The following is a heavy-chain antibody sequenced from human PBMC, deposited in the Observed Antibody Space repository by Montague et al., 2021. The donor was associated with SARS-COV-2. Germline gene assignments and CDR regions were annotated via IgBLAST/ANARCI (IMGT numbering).Heavy chain of an antibody. CDR2: MSHGGSYE. J-gene: IGHJ4*02. D-gene: IGHD6-19*01. CDR1: GSTFSTYA. V-gene: IGHV3-33*01. CDR3: AVQPRDSSAWHPFDY. Sequence: SLSLSCAASGSTFSTYAIHWVRQAPGKGLEWVAIMSHGGSYEHYADSVKGRFTISRDSSKNTLHLQMNSLTAEDTAVYYCAVQPRDSSAWHPFDYWGQGTLVTVSS.